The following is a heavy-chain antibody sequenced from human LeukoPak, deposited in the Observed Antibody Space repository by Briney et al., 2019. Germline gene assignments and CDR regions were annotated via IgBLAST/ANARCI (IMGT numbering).Heavy chain of an antibody. V-gene: IGHV1-69*05. CDR3: ASTYYDSSGYYYYYYYMDV. CDR1: GGTFSSYA. D-gene: IGHD3-22*01. J-gene: IGHJ6*03. CDR2: IIPIFGTA. Sequence: GSSVKVSCKASGGTFSSYAISWVRQAPGQGLEWMGGIIPIFGTANYAQKFQGRVTITTDESTSTAYMELSSLRSEDTAVYYCASTYYDSSGYYYYYYYMDVWGKGTTVTVSS.